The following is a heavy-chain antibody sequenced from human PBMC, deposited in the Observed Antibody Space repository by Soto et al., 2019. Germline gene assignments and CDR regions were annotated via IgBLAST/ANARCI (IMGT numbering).Heavy chain of an antibody. CDR1: GGTFSSYA. CDR3: AQTGTPQIIYYYYGMDV. CDR2: IIPIFGTA. V-gene: IGHV1-69*01. J-gene: IGHJ6*02. D-gene: IGHD1-1*01. Sequence: QVQLVQSGAEVKKPGSSVKVSCKASGGTFSSYAISWVRQAPGQGLEWMGGIIPIFGTANYAQKFQGRVTITADESTSTAYRELSSLRSEDTAVYFCAQTGTPQIIYYYYGMDVWCQGTTVTVSS.